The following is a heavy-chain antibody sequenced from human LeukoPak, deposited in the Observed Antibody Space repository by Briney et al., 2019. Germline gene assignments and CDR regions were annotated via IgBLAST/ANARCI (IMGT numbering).Heavy chain of an antibody. CDR2: INPNSGGT. Sequence: ASVKVSCKASGYTFTNYAINWVRQAPGQGLEWMGWINPNSGGTNYAQKFQGRVTMTRDTSISTAYMELSRLRSDDTAVYYCARELYSQGVDYWGQGTLVTVSS. CDR3: ARELYSQGVDY. D-gene: IGHD2-21*01. V-gene: IGHV1-2*02. J-gene: IGHJ4*02. CDR1: GYTFTNYA.